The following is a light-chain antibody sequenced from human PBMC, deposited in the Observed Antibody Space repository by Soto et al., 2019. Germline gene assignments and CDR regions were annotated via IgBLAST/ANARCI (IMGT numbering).Light chain of an antibody. CDR3: QQYSTSPRT. CDR2: DTS. CDR1: QSVSHK. J-gene: IGKJ1*01. V-gene: IGKV3-15*01. Sequence: EMVMTQSPATLSVSPGEIATLSCRASQSVSHKLAWYQQKPGQAPRLLIYDTSTRATGIPARFSGSGSGTEFTLTISSLQSADSAVYYCQQYSTSPRTFGQGTKVDIK.